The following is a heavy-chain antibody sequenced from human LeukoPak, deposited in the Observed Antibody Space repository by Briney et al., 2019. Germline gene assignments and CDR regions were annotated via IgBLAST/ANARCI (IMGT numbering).Heavy chain of an antibody. J-gene: IGHJ5*02. V-gene: IGHV1-18*01. CDR1: GYTFTSYG. Sequence: GASVKVSCKASGYTFTSYGISWVRQAPGQGLEWMGWISAYNGNTNYAQKLQGRVTMTTDTSTSTAYMELRSLRSEDTAVYYCARGRGGYCSGGSCYPTSYNWFDPWGQGTLVTVSS. CDR2: ISAYNGNT. CDR3: ARGRGGYCSGGSCYPTSYNWFDP. D-gene: IGHD2-15*01.